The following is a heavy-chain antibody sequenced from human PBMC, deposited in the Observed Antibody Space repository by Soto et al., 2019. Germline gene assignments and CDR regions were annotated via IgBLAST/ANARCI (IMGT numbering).Heavy chain of an antibody. J-gene: IGHJ4*02. CDR3: AKVSGACEGGYFDY. V-gene: IGHV3-30*18. D-gene: IGHD3-16*01. Sequence: PGGSLRLSCAASGFTFSSYGMHWVRQAPGKGLEWVAVISYDGSNKYYADSVKGRFTISRDNSKNTLYLQMNSLRAEDTAVYYCAKVSGACEGGYFDYWGQGTLVTVSS. CDR1: GFTFSSYG. CDR2: ISYDGSNK.